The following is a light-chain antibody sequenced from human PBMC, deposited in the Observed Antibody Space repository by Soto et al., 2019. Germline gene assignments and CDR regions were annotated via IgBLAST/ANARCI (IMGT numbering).Light chain of an antibody. Sequence: DIQMTQSPSTLSASVGDRVTITCRASQTISSWLAWYQQKPGKAPKLLIYDASSLESGVPSRFSGSGSGTEFILTISSLQPDDFATYYCQQYNSYWPTFGQGTKVDIK. CDR3: QQYNSYWPT. V-gene: IGKV1-5*01. CDR1: QTISSW. J-gene: IGKJ1*01. CDR2: DAS.